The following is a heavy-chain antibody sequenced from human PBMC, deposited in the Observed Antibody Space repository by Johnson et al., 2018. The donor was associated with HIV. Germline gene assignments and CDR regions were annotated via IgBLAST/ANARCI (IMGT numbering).Heavy chain of an antibody. CDR2: INSDGGTT. J-gene: IGHJ3*02. Sequence: EVQLMECGGGLVQPGGSLRLSCAASGFTFKTYWMHWVRQAPGKGLVWVSRINSDGGTTNYADSVKGRFTISRDNAKNTLYLQMNSLRADDTAVYYCTTGSNQVGRGAFDIWGQGTMVTVSS. V-gene: IGHV3-74*02. CDR3: TTGSNQVGRGAFDI. CDR1: GFTFKTYW. D-gene: IGHD3-10*01.